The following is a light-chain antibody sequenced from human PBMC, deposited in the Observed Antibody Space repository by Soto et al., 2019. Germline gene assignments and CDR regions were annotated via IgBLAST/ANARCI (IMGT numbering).Light chain of an antibody. CDR3: AAWDGSLNGWV. CDR2: TNN. V-gene: IGLV1-44*01. J-gene: IGLJ3*02. CDR1: SSNIGTNA. Sequence: QSVLTQPPSASGTPGQRVTISCSGSSSNIGTNAVNWYQQFPGTAPELLIYTNNQRPSGVPDRFSSSKSGTSASLAIGGLQSDDEAEYYCAAWDGSLNGWVFGGGTKVTVL.